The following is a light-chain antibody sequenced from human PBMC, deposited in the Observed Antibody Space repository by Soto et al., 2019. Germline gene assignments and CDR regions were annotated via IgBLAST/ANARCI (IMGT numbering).Light chain of an antibody. CDR1: SSNIGARYD. V-gene: IGLV1-40*01. CDR2: DDI. CDR3: QSYDSSLSGVV. J-gene: IGLJ2*01. Sequence: QSVPTQPPSVSRAPGQRVTISCTGSSSNIGARYDVHWYQQLPGTAPKLLIYDDINRPSGVPDRFSGSKSGTSASLAITGLQAEDEAQYYCQSYDSSLSGVVFGGGTKLTVL.